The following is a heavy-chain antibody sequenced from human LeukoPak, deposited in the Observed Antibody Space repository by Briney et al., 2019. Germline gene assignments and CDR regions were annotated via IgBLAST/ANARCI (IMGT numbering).Heavy chain of an antibody. Sequence: ASVNVSCKASGFTFRNSFIHWVRQGPGQGLEWMGIIDSGAGNASYAQKFQGRLTLTRDTSTSTVYVELSSLTSDDTALYFCARADDQDFDHWGEGTLVIVSS. V-gene: IGHV1-46*01. CDR1: GFTFRNSF. J-gene: IGHJ4*02. D-gene: IGHD3-3*01. CDR3: ARADDQDFDH. CDR2: IDSGAGNA.